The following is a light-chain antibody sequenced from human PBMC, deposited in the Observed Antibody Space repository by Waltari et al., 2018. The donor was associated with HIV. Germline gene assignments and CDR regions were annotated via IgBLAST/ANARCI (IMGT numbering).Light chain of an antibody. CDR1: QSVSSSY. CDR2: GAS. CDR3: QQYGSSLLT. V-gene: IGKV3-20*01. J-gene: IGKJ4*01. Sequence: EIVLTQSPGTLSLSPGERATLSCRASQSVSSSYLAWYQQKRVQAPRLLIYGASSRATGIPDRFSGSGSGTDFTLTISRLEPEDFAVYYCQQYGSSLLTFGGGTKVEI.